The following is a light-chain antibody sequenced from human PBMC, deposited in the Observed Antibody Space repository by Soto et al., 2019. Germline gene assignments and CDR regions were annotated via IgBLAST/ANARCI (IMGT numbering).Light chain of an antibody. J-gene: IGLJ1*01. CDR1: SSNIGGNS. CDR3: GSWDSSLGAYV. V-gene: IGLV1-51*01. CDR2: DDN. Sequence: QSVLTQPPSVSAAPGQKVTISCSGSSSNIGGNSVSWYQQLPGTAPKLLIYDDNQRPSGIPDRFSGSKSGTSATLGITGFHTGDEADYYCGSWDSSLGAYVCGTGTKVTVL.